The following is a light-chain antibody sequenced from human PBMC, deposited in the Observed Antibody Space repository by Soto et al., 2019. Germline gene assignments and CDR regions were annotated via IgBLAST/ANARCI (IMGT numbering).Light chain of an antibody. CDR3: AAWDDSLSGRV. J-gene: IGLJ3*02. CDR1: SSNIGSNY. CDR2: RNN. Sequence: QSVLTQPPSASGTPGQRVTISCSGSSSNIGSNYVYWYHQLPGTAPKLLIYRNNQWPSGVPDRFSGSKSGTSASLAISGLRSEDEADYYCAAWDDSLSGRVFGGGTKLTVL. V-gene: IGLV1-47*01.